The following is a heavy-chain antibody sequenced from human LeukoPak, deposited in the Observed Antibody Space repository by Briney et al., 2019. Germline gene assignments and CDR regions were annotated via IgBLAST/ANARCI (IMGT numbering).Heavy chain of an antibody. D-gene: IGHD1-26*01. CDR3: AKDFSEKWELLIGH. CDR1: GFSFSNYG. CDR2: IRYDGSKK. V-gene: IGHV3-30*02. Sequence: GGSLRLSCAASGFSFSNYGMHWVRQAPGKGLEWVAFIRYDGSKKYYADSVKGRFTISRDKSKNTLSLQMNSLRAEDTAVYYCAKDFSEKWELLIGHWGQGTLVTVSS. J-gene: IGHJ4*02.